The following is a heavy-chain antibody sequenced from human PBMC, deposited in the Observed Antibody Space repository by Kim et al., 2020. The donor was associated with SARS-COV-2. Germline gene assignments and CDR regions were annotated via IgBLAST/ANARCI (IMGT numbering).Heavy chain of an antibody. CDR2: ISWDGGST. D-gene: IGHD3-10*01. J-gene: IGHJ4*02. Sequence: GGSLRLSCAASGFTFDDYTMHWVRQAPGKGLEWVSLISWDGGSTYYADSVKGRFTISRDNSKNSLYLQMNSLRTEDTALYYCAKDRGCGEDYYVDSWGQGTLVTVSS. CDR3: AKDRGCGEDYYVDS. CDR1: GFTFDDYT. V-gene: IGHV3-43*01.